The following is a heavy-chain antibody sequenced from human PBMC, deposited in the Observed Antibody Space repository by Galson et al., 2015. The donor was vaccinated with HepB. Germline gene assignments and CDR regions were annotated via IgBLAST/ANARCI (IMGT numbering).Heavy chain of an antibody. CDR1: GFTFNSYG. J-gene: IGHJ4*02. D-gene: IGHD3-16*01. CDR2: ISSSSSTI. V-gene: IGHV3-48*02. CDR3: ARRGWGGGGFDY. Sequence: SLRLSCAASGFTFNSYGVNWVRQAPGKGLEWISYISSSSSTIYCSDSVKGRFTISRENGNNSVYLQMNSLRDEDTAVYYCARRGWGGGGFDYWGQGTLVTVSS.